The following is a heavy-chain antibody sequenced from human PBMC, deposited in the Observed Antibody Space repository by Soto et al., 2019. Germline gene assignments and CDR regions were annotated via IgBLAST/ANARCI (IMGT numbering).Heavy chain of an antibody. V-gene: IGHV3-49*03. CDR3: AKDESSSWTTKPYYFDY. Sequence: GGSLRLSCSGFGFIFADYALSWFRQTPGRGLECVGFIRSERYGGTADYAASVKGRFTIYRDDSRSVAYLQMNSLRAEDTAVYYCAKDESSSWTTKPYYFDYWGQGTLVTVSS. D-gene: IGHD6-13*01. J-gene: IGHJ4*02. CDR1: GFIFADYA. CDR2: IRSERYGGTA.